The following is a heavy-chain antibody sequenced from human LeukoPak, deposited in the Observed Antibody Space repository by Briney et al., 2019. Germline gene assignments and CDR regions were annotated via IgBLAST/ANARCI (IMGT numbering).Heavy chain of an antibody. CDR2: IYHSGST. Sequence: SETLSLTCTVSGYSLSSGYYWGWIRQPPGKGLEWIGRIYHSGSTYYNPSLKSRVTISVDTSKNQFSLKLSSVTAADTAVYYCARGSPLGQNWSDPWGQGTLVTVSS. J-gene: IGHJ5*02. CDR1: GYSLSSGYY. D-gene: IGHD7-27*01. V-gene: IGHV4-38-2*02. CDR3: ARGSPLGQNWSDP.